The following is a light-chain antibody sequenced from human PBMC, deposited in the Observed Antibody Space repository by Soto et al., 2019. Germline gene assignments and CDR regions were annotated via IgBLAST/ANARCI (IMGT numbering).Light chain of an antibody. CDR1: QDISTY. J-gene: IGKJ4*01. CDR2: AAS. Sequence: DIQMTQSPSSVSASVGDIVTITCRASQDISTYLAWYQQRPGKAPNLLIYAASTLQSGVLSRFSGSGSGTDFSLTISSLQPEDSATYYCQQTNSFPLTFGGGTKVEIK. CDR3: QQTNSFPLT. V-gene: IGKV1-12*01.